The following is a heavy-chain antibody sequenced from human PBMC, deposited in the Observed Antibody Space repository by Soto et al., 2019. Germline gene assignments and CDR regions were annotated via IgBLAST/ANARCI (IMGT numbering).Heavy chain of an antibody. J-gene: IGHJ4*02. D-gene: IGHD6-19*01. CDR3: ARDPYNGWYVKLFES. Sequence: HPGGSLRLSCVASGFTFSSSPMHWVRQAPGKGLEWVAYIGASTNTIHYADSVRGRFTISRDNSRNSLYLQMSSLRDDDTAVYFCARDPYNGWYVKLFESWGQGTPVTSPQ. V-gene: IGHV3-48*02. CDR2: IGASTNTI. CDR1: GFTFSSSP.